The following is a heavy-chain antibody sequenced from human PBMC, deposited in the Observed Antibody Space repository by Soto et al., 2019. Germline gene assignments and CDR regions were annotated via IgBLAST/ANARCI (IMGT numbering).Heavy chain of an antibody. Sequence: QVQLVESGGGVVQPGRSLRLSCAASGFTFSSYVMYWVRQAPGKGLEWVVVISYDGNNKYYADSVKGRFTISRDNSKNTLYLQMNSLRAEDTAVYYCARAGCDGGSCYTLVGLRYGMDVWGQGTTVNVS. D-gene: IGHD2-15*01. CDR1: GFTFSSYV. V-gene: IGHV3-30-3*01. CDR2: ISYDGNNK. J-gene: IGHJ6*02. CDR3: ARAGCDGGSCYTLVGLRYGMDV.